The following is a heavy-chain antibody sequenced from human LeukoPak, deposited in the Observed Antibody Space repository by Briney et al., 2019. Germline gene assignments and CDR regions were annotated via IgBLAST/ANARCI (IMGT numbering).Heavy chain of an antibody. Sequence: SETLSLTCTVSGGSISSSSYYWGWIRQPPGKGLEWIGSIYYSGSTYYNPSLKSRVTISVDTSKNQFSLKLSSVTAADTAVYYCARHNAITACFDYWGQGTLVTVSS. V-gene: IGHV4-39*01. CDR3: ARHNAITACFDY. CDR1: GGSISSSSYY. D-gene: IGHD3-16*01. J-gene: IGHJ4*02. CDR2: IYYSGST.